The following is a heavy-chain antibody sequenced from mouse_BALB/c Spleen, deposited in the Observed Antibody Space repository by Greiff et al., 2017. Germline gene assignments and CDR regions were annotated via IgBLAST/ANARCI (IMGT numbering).Heavy chain of an antibody. J-gene: IGHJ2*01. Sequence: QVQLQQPGAELVKPGASVKMSCKASGYTFTSYNMHWVKQTPGQGLEWIGAIYPGNGDTSYNQKFKGKATLTADKSSSTAYMQLSSLTSEDSAVYYCAREVRHYFDYWGQGTTLTVSS. CDR2: IYPGNGDT. D-gene: IGHD2-14*01. CDR1: GYTFTSYN. V-gene: IGHV1-12*01. CDR3: AREVRHYFDY.